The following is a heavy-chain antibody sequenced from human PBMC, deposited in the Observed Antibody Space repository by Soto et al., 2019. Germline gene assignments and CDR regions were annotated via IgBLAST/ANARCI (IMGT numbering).Heavy chain of an antibody. CDR1: GDSVSSNSAA. Sequence: PSQTLSLTCAISGDSVSSNSAAWNWIRQSPSRGLEWLGRTYYRSKWYNDYAVSVKSRITINPDTSKNQFSLQLNSVTPEDTAVYYCARDRRSSSFSREKGYYYGMDVWGQGTTVTVS. CDR2: TYYRSKWYN. J-gene: IGHJ6*02. V-gene: IGHV6-1*01. D-gene: IGHD6-6*01. CDR3: ARDRRSSSFSREKGYYYGMDV.